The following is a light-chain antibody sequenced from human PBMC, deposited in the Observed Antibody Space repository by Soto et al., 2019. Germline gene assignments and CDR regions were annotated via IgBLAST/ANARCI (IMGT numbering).Light chain of an antibody. Sequence: QSVRTQPPSVSEAPGQRVTISCTGSSSNIGAGYESHWYQQVPGTAPKLLIYENNNRPSGLPDRFSGSKSRTSASLAITGLQAEDEAEYYCQSYDSSLSGYVFGTGTKLTVL. CDR3: QSYDSSLSGYV. CDR1: SSNIGAGYE. J-gene: IGLJ1*01. V-gene: IGLV1-40*01. CDR2: ENN.